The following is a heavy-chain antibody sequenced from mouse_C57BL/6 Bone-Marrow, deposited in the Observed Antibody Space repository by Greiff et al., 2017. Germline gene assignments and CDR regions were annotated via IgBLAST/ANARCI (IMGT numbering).Heavy chain of an antibody. D-gene: IGHD2-4*01. CDR1: GYAFTNYL. J-gene: IGHJ3*01. CDR3: ARAGDYGVGSWFAY. Sequence: VKLMESGAELVRPGTSVKVSCKASGYAFTNYLIEWVKQRPGQGLEWIGVINPGSGGTNYNEKFKGKATLTADKSSSTAYMQLSSLTSEDSAVXFCARAGDYGVGSWFAYWGEGTLVTVSA. CDR2: INPGSGGT. V-gene: IGHV1-54*01.